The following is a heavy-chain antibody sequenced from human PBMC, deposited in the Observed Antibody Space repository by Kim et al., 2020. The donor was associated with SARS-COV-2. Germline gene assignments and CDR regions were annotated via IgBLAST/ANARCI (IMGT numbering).Heavy chain of an antibody. CDR2: IKSKTDGGTT. CDR3: TTTLYYYGSGSYQEGGDY. CDR1: GFTFSNAW. J-gene: IGHJ4*02. D-gene: IGHD3-10*01. V-gene: IGHV3-15*01. Sequence: GGSLRLSCAASGFTFSNAWMSWVRQAPGKGLEWVGRIKSKTDGGTTDYAAPVKGRFTISRDDSKNTLYLQMNSLKTEDTAVYYCTTTLYYYGSGSYQEGGDYWGQGTLVTVSS.